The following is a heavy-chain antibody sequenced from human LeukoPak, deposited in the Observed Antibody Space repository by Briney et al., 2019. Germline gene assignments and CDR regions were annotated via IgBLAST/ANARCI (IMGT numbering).Heavy chain of an antibody. CDR1: GYTFTSYD. CDR3: ARTKLLLAGTFDY. J-gene: IGHJ4*02. Sequence: GASVKVSCKASGYTFTSYDINRVRQATGQGLEWMGWMNPNSGNTGYAQKFQGRVTMTRNTSISTAYMELSSLRSEDTAVYYCARTKLLLAGTFDYWGQGTLVTVSS. D-gene: IGHD6-19*01. V-gene: IGHV1-8*01. CDR2: MNPNSGNT.